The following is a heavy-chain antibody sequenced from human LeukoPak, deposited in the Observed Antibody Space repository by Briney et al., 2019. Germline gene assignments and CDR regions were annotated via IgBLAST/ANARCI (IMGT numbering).Heavy chain of an antibody. V-gene: IGHV4-34*01. D-gene: IGHD3-9*01. CDR1: GGSLSGHF. CDR3: ARGWEFRGFGIRYYNGLAL. CDR2: INDSGSA. J-gene: IGHJ6*04. Sequence: SETLSLTCAVSGGSLSGHFWSWMRQSPGRGLEWIGEINDSGSADYNPLFRSRVTISMETSKDQFSLKLSSVTAADTAVYSCARGWEFRGFGIRYYNGLALWGKGTTVTVSS.